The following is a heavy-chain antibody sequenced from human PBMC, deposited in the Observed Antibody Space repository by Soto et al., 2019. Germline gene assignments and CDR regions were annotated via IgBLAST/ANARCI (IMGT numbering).Heavy chain of an antibody. Sequence: ASVKVSCKASGYTFTGYYMHWVRQAPGQGLEWMGWINPNSGGTNYAQKFQGWVTMTRDTSISTAYMELSRLRSDDTAVYYCARGGPVDTAQGGDAFDIWGQGTMVTVSS. CDR1: GYTFTGYY. V-gene: IGHV1-2*04. CDR2: INPNSGGT. J-gene: IGHJ3*02. D-gene: IGHD5-18*01. CDR3: ARGGPVDTAQGGDAFDI.